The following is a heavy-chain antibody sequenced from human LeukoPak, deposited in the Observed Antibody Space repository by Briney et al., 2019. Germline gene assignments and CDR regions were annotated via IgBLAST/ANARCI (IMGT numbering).Heavy chain of an antibody. CDR2: IIPMFGTA. CDR3: ARDPAERLRGASYYYYMDV. CDR1: GGTFSSYT. J-gene: IGHJ6*03. D-gene: IGHD1-1*01. Sequence: SVKVSCKASGGTFSSYTISWVRQAPGQALEWMGGIIPMFGTADYAQKFQGRVTIIADESTSTVYMELSSLRSGDTAVYYCARDPAERLRGASYYYYMDVWGKGTTVTVSS. V-gene: IGHV1-69*13.